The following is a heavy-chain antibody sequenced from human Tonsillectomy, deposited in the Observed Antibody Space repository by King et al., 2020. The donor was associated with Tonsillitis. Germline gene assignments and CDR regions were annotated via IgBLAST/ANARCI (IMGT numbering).Heavy chain of an antibody. D-gene: IGHD2-15*01. CDR2: IYPGDSET. Sequence: QLVQSGAEVKKPGESLKISCKSSGYSFTSYWIGWVRQMPGKGLEWMGNIYPGDSETTYSPSFRGQVTISVDKSINTDYLQWSSLKASDTAMYYCARLGNHEVVGAYYYYSYMDVWGKGTTVTVSS. J-gene: IGHJ6*03. CDR1: GYSFTSYW. V-gene: IGHV5-51*01. CDR3: ARLGNHEVVGAYYYYSYMDV.